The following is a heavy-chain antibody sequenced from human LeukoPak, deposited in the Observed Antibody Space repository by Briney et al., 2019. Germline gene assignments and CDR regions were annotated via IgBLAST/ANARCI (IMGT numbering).Heavy chain of an antibody. V-gene: IGHV3-30*03. D-gene: IGHD2/OR15-2a*01. CDR3: ARDKYWRYFDY. CDR1: GIPFSNSG. J-gene: IGHJ4*02. CDR2: ISYDGNNL. Sequence: PGGSLRLSCAASGIPFSNSGMHWVRQAPGKGLEWVAIISYDGNNLYYADSVKGRFTISRDNSKNTLYLHMNSLRAEDTAVYYCARDKYWRYFDYWGQGTVVTVSS.